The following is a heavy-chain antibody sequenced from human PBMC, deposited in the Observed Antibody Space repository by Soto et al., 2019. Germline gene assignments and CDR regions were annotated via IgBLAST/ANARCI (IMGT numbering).Heavy chain of an antibody. Sequence: GGSLRLSCAASGFTFSSYIMNWVRQAPGKGLEWVSSISSSSGSTYYADPVKGRFTNSRDNSKNTLYLQMNSLRAEDTAVYYCAKTGLVVPAAIYYWGQGTLVTVSS. CDR1: GFTFSSYI. D-gene: IGHD2-2*01. J-gene: IGHJ4*02. CDR2: ISSSSGST. CDR3: AKTGLVVPAAIYY. V-gene: IGHV3-23*01.